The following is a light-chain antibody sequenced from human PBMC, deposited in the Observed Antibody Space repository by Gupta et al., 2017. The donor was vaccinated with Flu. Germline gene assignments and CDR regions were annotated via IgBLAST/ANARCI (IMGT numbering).Light chain of an antibody. CDR3: QQYDTSPLT. Sequence: VLTQSPGTLSLSPGERTTLSCRASQTISSNYLAWYQQKPGQAPSLLIYGASSRAAGIPERFSGSGSGTEFTLTISSLEPDDFAVYYCQQYDTSPLTFGEGTKVEI. CDR2: GAS. CDR1: QTISSNY. V-gene: IGKV3-20*01. J-gene: IGKJ1*01.